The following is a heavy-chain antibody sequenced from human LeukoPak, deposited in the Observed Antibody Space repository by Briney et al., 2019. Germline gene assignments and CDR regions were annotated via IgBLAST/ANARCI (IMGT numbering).Heavy chain of an antibody. CDR3: ARHIRAAAFDP. CDR2: IDRDGSEI. Sequence: GGSLRLSCAAFGFSISDHFMHWVRQGPGKGLMWVSRIDRDGSEINYADSVKGRFTISRDNAKNTLYLQMDSLRDEDTAVYYCARHIRAAAFDPWGQGTLVTVSS. J-gene: IGHJ5*02. V-gene: IGHV3-74*01. D-gene: IGHD6-13*01. CDR1: GFSISDHF.